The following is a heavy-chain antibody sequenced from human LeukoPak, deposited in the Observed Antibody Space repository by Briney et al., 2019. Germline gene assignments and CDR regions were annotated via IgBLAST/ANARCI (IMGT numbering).Heavy chain of an antibody. CDR1: GFIFSTQR. V-gene: IGHV3-74*01. D-gene: IGHD2-15*01. CDR2: INIDERIT. CDR3: TRVAYIDEGIDY. Sequence: GGSLRLSCVASGFIFSTQRMHWVRQAPGKGLVWVSYINIDERITGYADSVKGRFTISRDNGKNTLYLQMNSLRAEDTAIYYCTRVAYIDEGIDYWGQGTLVTVSS. J-gene: IGHJ4*02.